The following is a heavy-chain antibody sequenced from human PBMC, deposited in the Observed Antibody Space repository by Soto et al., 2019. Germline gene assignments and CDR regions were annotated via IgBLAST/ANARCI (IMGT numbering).Heavy chain of an antibody. CDR1: GFTFSDYA. CDR2: ISSDGSNI. J-gene: IGHJ4*02. V-gene: IGHV3-30-3*01. Sequence: GGSLRLSCVVSGFTFSDYAMHWVRQAPGKGLEWVAVISSDGSNIYYADSVKGRFTISRDNSKNTVYLQMSSLRPEDTSLFYCARASMTAVTPLDYWGQGTLVTVSS. D-gene: IGHD4-4*01. CDR3: ARASMTAVTPLDY.